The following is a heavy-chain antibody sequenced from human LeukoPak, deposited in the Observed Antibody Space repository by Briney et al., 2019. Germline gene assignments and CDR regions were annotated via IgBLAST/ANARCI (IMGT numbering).Heavy chain of an antibody. D-gene: IGHD1-26*01. CDR2: IYSGGST. Sequence: GGSLRLSCAASGFTVNNNYMSWVRQAPGKGLEWVSVIYSGGSTYYADSVKGRFTISRDNSKNTVYLQMISLRAEDTAVYYCAREGEHYVGVEYYYYGMDVWGQGTMVTV. CDR3: AREGEHYVGVEYYYYGMDV. V-gene: IGHV3-66*01. CDR1: GFTVNNNY. J-gene: IGHJ6*02.